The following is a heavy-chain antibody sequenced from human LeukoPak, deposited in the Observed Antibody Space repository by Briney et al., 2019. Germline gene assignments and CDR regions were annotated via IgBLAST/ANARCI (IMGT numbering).Heavy chain of an antibody. J-gene: IGHJ4*02. V-gene: IGHV1-8*01. D-gene: IGHD3-3*01. CDR3: ARGRSYDFWSGYSY. Sequence: ASVKVSCKXSGYTFTSYDINWVRQATGQGLEWMGWMNPNSGNTGYAQKFQGRVTMTRNTSISTAYMELSSLRSEDTAVYYCARGRSYDFWSGYSYWGQGTLVTVSS. CDR1: GYTFTSYD. CDR2: MNPNSGNT.